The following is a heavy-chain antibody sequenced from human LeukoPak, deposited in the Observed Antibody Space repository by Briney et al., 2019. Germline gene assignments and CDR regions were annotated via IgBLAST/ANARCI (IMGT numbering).Heavy chain of an antibody. D-gene: IGHD6-13*01. V-gene: IGHV3-21*01. CDR3: ARAPGYRGFLDY. CDR1: GFTFSSYG. CDR2: ISSSSSYI. Sequence: GSLRLSCAASGFTFSSYGMNWVRQAPGKGLEWVSFISSSSSYIYYADSVKGRFTISRDNAKNSLYLQMNSLRAEDTAVYYCARAPGYRGFLDYWGQGTLVTVSS. J-gene: IGHJ4*02.